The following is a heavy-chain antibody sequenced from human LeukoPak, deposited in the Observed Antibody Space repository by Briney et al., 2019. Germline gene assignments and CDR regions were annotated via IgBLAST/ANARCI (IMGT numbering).Heavy chain of an antibody. CDR2: ISSSSSTI. Sequence: PGGSLRLSCAASGFTFSSYSMNWVRQAPGKGLEWVSYISSSSSTIYYADSVKGRFTISRDNAKNSLYLQMNSLRAEDTAVYYCAREDWGGASYYWGQGTLVTVSS. D-gene: IGHD1-26*01. CDR3: AREDWGGASYY. V-gene: IGHV3-48*04. J-gene: IGHJ4*02. CDR1: GFTFSSYS.